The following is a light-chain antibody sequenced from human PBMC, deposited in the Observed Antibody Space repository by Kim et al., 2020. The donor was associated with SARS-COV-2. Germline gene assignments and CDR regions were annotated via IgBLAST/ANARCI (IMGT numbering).Light chain of an antibody. CDR2: YDS. Sequence: APRKSGSITWGGTLVASSSAHWYQQKADQPPELLISYDSDRPSGVPERFSGSTSGNTATLTISRVEAGDEADYYCQVWDNAIDHPVFGGGTQLTVL. V-gene: IGLV3-21*04. J-gene: IGLJ3*02. CDR3: QVWDNAIDHPV. CDR1: LVASSS.